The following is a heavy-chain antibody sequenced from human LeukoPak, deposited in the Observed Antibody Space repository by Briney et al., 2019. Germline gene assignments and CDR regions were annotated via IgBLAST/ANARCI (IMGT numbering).Heavy chain of an antibody. CDR1: GYTLTELA. CDR3: ATYSGYYYY. Sequence: ASVKVSCKVSGYTLTELAMHWVRQAPGEGLEWMGGFDPEDGETVYAQKFQGRVTMTEDTSTDTAYMELSSLSSEDTAVYFCATYSGYYYYSGQGTLVTVSS. D-gene: IGHD3-3*01. V-gene: IGHV1-24*01. CDR2: FDPEDGET. J-gene: IGHJ4*02.